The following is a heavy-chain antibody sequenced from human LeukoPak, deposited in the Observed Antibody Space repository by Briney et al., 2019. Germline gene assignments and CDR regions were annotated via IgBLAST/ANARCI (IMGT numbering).Heavy chain of an antibody. D-gene: IGHD5-18*01. CDR2: ISAYNGNT. J-gene: IGHJ4*02. CDR1: GYTLTSYD. CDR3: VRDLGVDTTMIFFDY. V-gene: IGHV1-18*01. Sequence: ASVKVSCKASGYTLTSYDISWVRQAPGQGLEWVGWISAYNGNTNYAQKVQGRVTMTTDTSTSTAYMELRSLRSDDTAVYYCVRDLGVDTTMIFFDYWGQGSLVTVSS.